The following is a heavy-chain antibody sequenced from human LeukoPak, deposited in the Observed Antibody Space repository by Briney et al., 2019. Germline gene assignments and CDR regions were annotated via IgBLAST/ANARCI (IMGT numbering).Heavy chain of an antibody. CDR2: ISPTGSTT. D-gene: IGHD6-6*01. V-gene: IGHV3-74*01. J-gene: IGHJ4*02. CDR1: GFSFSGHW. CDR3: ARGPNSNWSGLDF. Sequence: GGSLRLSCTASGFSFSGHWMHWARQLPGKGLVWVSRISPTGSTTSYADSVRGRFTVSRDNAKNTLYLQVNNLRAEDTAVYYCARGPNSNWSGLDFWGQGTLLTVSS.